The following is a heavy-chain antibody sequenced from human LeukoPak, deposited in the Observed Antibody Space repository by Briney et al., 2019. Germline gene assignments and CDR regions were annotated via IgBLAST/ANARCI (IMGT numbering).Heavy chain of an antibody. CDR3: ASHIVVVTAIRYYAMDV. J-gene: IGHJ6*02. D-gene: IGHD2-2*01. Sequence: GGSLRLSCAASGFSSGSYDMNWVRQAPGKGLEWVSSITTSSSYIYYADSVKGRFTVSRDNAKNSLYLQMNSLRAEDTAVYYCASHIVVVTAIRYYAMDVWGQGTTVTVSS. V-gene: IGHV3-21*01. CDR1: GFSSGSYD. CDR2: ITTSSSYI.